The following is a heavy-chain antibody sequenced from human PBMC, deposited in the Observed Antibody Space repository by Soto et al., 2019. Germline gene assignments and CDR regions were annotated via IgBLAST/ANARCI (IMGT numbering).Heavy chain of an antibody. Sequence: SVKVSCKASGGTFSSYTISWVRQAPGQGLEWMGRIIPILGIANYAQKSQGRVTITADKSTSTAYMELSSLRSEDTAVYYCGKDVSLFSSSWFDYWGQGILVTVSS. D-gene: IGHD6-13*01. V-gene: IGHV1-69*04. CDR2: IIPILGIA. CDR3: GKDVSLFSSSWFDY. CDR1: GGTFSSYT. J-gene: IGHJ4*02.